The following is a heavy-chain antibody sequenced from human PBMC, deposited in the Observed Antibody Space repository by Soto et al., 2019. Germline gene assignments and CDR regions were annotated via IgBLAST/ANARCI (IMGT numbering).Heavy chain of an antibody. Sequence: QLQLQESGPGLVKPSETLSLTCTVSGGSISSSSYYWGWIRQPPGKGLAWIGSIYYSGSTYYNPSLKSRVTISVDTSKNQFSLQLSSVTAADTAVYYCAIHEADGGLTVTSTGKFDPWGQGTLDTVSS. CDR3: AIHEADGGLTVTSTGKFDP. V-gene: IGHV4-39*01. J-gene: IGHJ5*02. CDR1: GGSISSSSYY. D-gene: IGHD4-17*01. CDR2: IYYSGST.